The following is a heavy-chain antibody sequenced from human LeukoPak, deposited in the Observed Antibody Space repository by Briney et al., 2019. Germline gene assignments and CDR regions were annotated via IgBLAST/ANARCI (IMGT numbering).Heavy chain of an antibody. Sequence: GTXSLTCAVSGGSISSSNWWSWVRQPPGKGLEWIGEIYHSGSTNYNPSLKSRVTISVDKSKNQFSLKLSSVTAADTAVYYCARRTRYSGYDSFDYWGQGTLVTVSS. J-gene: IGHJ4*02. D-gene: IGHD5-12*01. CDR3: ARRTRYSGYDSFDY. CDR1: GGSISSSNW. CDR2: IYHSGST. V-gene: IGHV4-4*02.